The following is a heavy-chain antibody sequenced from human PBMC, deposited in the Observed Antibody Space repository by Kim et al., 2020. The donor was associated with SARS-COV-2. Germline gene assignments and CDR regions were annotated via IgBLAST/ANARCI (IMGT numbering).Heavy chain of an antibody. Sequence: ASVKVSCKASGYTFTSYGISWVRQAPGQGLEWMGWISAYNGNTNYAQKLQGRVTMTTDTSTSTAYMELRSLRSDDTAVYYCARYCSSTSCPGNWFDPWGQGTLVPVSS. J-gene: IGHJ5*02. CDR2: ISAYNGNT. CDR3: ARYCSSTSCPGNWFDP. CDR1: GYTFTSYG. D-gene: IGHD2-2*01. V-gene: IGHV1-18*01.